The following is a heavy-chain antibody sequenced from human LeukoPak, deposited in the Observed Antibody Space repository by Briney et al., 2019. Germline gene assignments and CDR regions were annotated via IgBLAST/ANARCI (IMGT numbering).Heavy chain of an antibody. J-gene: IGHJ4*02. CDR2: ISAYNGNT. CDR1: GYTFTSYG. D-gene: IGHD3-22*01. V-gene: IGHV1-18*01. CDR3: ARSNPPPFYYYDGSGYYPPYYFDY. Sequence: ASVKVSCKASGYTFTSYGISWVRQAPGQGLEWMGWISAYNGNTNYAQKLQGRVTMTTDTSTSTAYMELRSLRSDDTAVYYCARSNPPPFYYYDGSGYYPPYYFDYWGQGTLVTVSS.